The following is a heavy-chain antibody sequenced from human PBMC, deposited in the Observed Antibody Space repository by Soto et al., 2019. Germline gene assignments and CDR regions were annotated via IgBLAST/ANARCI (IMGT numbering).Heavy chain of an antibody. CDR1: GGSISSYY. Sequence: PSETLSLTCTVSGGSISSYYWSWIRQPPGKGLEWIGYIYYSGSTNYNPSLKSRVTISVDTSKNQFSLKLSSVTAADTAVYYCARGAKYSGYKQKLVRYWGQGTLVTVSS. V-gene: IGHV4-59*01. CDR2: IYYSGST. J-gene: IGHJ4*02. D-gene: IGHD5-12*01. CDR3: ARGAKYSGYKQKLVRY.